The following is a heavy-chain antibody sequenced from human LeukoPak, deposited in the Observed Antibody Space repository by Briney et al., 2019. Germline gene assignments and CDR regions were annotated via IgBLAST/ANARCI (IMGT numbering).Heavy chain of an antibody. J-gene: IGHJ4*02. CDR1: GLTFSMPP. CDR2: IQNDGNSK. V-gene: IGHV3-30*02. Sequence: PGGSLRLSCAASGLTFSMPPMDWVRQAPGKGLEWVAFIQNDGNSKNYADSVRGRFTISRDNSKNTLYLQMNSLRTEDTSVYYCAKSAFRSLRSLPGYFDFWGQGTLVTVSS. D-gene: IGHD2/OR15-2a*01. CDR3: AKSAFRSLRSLPGYFDF.